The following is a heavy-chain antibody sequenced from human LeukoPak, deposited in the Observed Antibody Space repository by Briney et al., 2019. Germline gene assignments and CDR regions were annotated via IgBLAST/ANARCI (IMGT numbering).Heavy chain of an antibody. D-gene: IGHD3-22*01. CDR2: IYHSGST. J-gene: IGHJ4*02. CDR3: ARVSFDSSGYVFDY. V-gene: IGHV4-4*02. CDR1: GGSISSSNW. Sequence: SETLSPTCAVSGGSISSSNWWSWVRQPPGKGLEWIGEIYHSGSTNYNSSLKSRVTISVDKSKSQFSMKLSSMTAADTAVYYCARVSFDSSGYVFDYWGQGTLVTVSS.